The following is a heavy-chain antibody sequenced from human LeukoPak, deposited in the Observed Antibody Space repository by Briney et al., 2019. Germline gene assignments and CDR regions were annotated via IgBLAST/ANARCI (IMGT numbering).Heavy chain of an antibody. CDR2: INHSGST. CDR3: ARRQNSSHRLYYYYGMDV. V-gene: IGHV4-34*01. D-gene: IGHD6-13*01. Sequence: SETLSLTCAVYGGSFSGYYWGWIRQPPGKGLEWIGEINHSGSTNYNPSLKSRVTISVDTSKNQFSLKLSSVTAADTAVYYCARRQNSSHRLYYYYGMDVWGQGTTVTVSS. CDR1: GGSFSGYY. J-gene: IGHJ6*02.